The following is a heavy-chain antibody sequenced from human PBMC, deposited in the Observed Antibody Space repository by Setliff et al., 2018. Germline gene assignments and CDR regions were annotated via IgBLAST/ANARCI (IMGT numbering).Heavy chain of an antibody. CDR3: ARVGSSSWLHPDVYYYYGMDV. V-gene: IGHV1-18*01. D-gene: IGHD6-13*01. CDR1: GYTFTSYG. J-gene: IGHJ6*02. Sequence: VKVSCKASGYTFTSYGISWVRQAPGQGLEWMGWISAYNGNTNYAQKLQGRVTMTTDTSTSTAYMELRSLRSDDTAVYYCARVGSSSWLHPDVYYYYGMDVWGQGTTVTVSS. CDR2: ISAYNGNT.